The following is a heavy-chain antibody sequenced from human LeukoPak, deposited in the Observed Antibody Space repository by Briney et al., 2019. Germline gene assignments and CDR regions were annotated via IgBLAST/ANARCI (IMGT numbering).Heavy chain of an antibody. J-gene: IGHJ6*03. D-gene: IGHD2-2*01. Sequence: GESLKISCKGSGYSFTSYWIGWVRQMPGKGLEWMGIIYPGDSDTRYSPSFQGQVTISADKSISTAYLQWSSLKASDTAMYYCARQGWSSAVDYYYMDVWGKGTTVTISS. CDR2: IYPGDSDT. CDR1: GYSFTSYW. CDR3: ARQGWSSAVDYYYMDV. V-gene: IGHV5-51*01.